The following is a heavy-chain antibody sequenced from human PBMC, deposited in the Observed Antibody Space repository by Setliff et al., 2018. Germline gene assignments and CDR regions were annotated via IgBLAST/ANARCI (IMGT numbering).Heavy chain of an antibody. CDR1: GFTLSSYW. D-gene: IGHD1-1*01. J-gene: IGHJ6*03. CDR2: INSDGSST. Sequence: PGGSLRLSCAASGFTLSSYWMHWVRQAPGKGLVWVSRINSDGSSTSYADSVKGRFTISRDNAKNTLYLQINSLRAEDTAVYYCARGPWKHSAYYYYYYMDVWGKGTTVTVSS. CDR3: ARGPWKHSAYYYYYYMDV. V-gene: IGHV3-74*01.